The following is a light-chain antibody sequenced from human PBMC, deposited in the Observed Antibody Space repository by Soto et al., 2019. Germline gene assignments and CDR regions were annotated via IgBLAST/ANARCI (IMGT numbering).Light chain of an antibody. Sequence: QSVLTQPASVSGSPGQSITISCTGTSSDVGGYDYVSWYQLHPGKAPKLMVFEVNNRPSGVSYRFSGSKSGNTASLTISGLQAEDEADYFCSSYSIRTAYLFGTGTKGTVL. CDR3: SSYSIRTAYL. V-gene: IGLV2-14*01. CDR1: SSDVGGYDY. CDR2: EVN. J-gene: IGLJ1*01.